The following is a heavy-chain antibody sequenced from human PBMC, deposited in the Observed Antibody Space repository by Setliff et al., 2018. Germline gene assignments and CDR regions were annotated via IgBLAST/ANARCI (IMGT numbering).Heavy chain of an antibody. CDR1: GYTLTNYY. D-gene: IGHD3-16*02. CDR2: INPSGGLT. CDR3: ARGRIFTFGGVIVHMDV. V-gene: IGHV1-46*01. J-gene: IGHJ6*03. Sequence: ASVKVSCKASGYTLTNYYMHWVRQAPGQGLEWMGIINPSGGLTNYAQEFQGRVTITTDESTSTAYMELSSLRSEDTAVYYCARGRIFTFGGVIVHMDVWGKGTTVTVSS.